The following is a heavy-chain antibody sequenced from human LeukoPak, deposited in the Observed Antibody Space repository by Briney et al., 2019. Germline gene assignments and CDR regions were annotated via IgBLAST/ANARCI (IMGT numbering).Heavy chain of an antibody. CDR3: ARNYDNSGYTAFGY. CDR2: IYSSGST. D-gene: IGHD3-22*01. V-gene: IGHV4-59*01. Sequence: SETLSLTCTVSGGSISSYYWSWIRQSPGKGLEWIGHIYSSGSTNFNPSLKSRVTISIDTSKNQFSLKLSSVTAADTALYYCARNYDNSGYTAFGYWGRGTLVTVSS. CDR1: GGSISSYY. J-gene: IGHJ4*02.